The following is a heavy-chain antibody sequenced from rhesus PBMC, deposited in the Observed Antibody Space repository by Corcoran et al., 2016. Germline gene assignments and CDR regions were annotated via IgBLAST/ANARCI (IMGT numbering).Heavy chain of an antibody. Sequence: QVQLQESGRGLVKPSETLSLTCAVSGYSISSGYDWGWIRQPPGKGMEYIGYISGSRVFTSYNPSLKSLVTSSKAPSKNQFSLRLTSVTAADTAVYYCGRGAAIDYWGQGVLVTVSS. CDR2: ISGSRVFT. D-gene: IGHD6-25*01. CDR1: GYSISSGYD. J-gene: IGHJ4*01. V-gene: IGHV4-99*02. CDR3: GRGAAIDY.